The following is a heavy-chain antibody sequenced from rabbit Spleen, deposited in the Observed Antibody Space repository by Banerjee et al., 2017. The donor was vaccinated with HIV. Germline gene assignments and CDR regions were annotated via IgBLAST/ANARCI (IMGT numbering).Heavy chain of an antibody. Sequence: QSLEESGGDLVKPGASLTLTCTASGFSFSGGLVCWGRPAPGKGLEWSACIAGGSSGSTYYASWAKGRFTISKTSSTTVTLQMTSLTAADTATYFCARDSGTSFSSYGMDLWGPGTLVTVS. CDR3: ARDSGTSFSSYGMDL. V-gene: IGHV1S40*01. CDR2: IAGGSSGST. D-gene: IGHD8-1*01. CDR1: GFSFSGGLV. J-gene: IGHJ6*01.